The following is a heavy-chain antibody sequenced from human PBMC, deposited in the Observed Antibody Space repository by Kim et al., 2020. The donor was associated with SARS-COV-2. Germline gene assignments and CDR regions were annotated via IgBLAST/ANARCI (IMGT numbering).Heavy chain of an antibody. V-gene: IGHV3-30*02. CDR3: ATLGDTRAGSFDY. Sequence: ASSGKGRFTIAKDHSKNTRCLQMNSLGAEDSAVYYCATLGDTRAGSFDYWGQGTLVTVSS. J-gene: IGHJ4*02. D-gene: IGHD1-26*01.